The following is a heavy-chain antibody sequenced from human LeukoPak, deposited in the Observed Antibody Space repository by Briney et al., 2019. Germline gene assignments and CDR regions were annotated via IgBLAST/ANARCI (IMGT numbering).Heavy chain of an antibody. CDR2: IYYSGST. D-gene: IGHD6-6*01. J-gene: IGHJ4*02. CDR1: GFTFSSYW. Sequence: PGGSLRLSCAASGFTFSSYWMSWVRQPPGKGLEWIGSIYYSGSTYYNPSLKSRVTISVDTSKNQFSLKLSSVTAADTAVYYCARVSVYSSSHYWGQGTLVTVSS. V-gene: IGHV4-4*02. CDR3: ARVSVYSSSHY.